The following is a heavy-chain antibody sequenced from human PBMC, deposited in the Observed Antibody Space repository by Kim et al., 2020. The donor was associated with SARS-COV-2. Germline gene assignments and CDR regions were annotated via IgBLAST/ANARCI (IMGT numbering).Heavy chain of an antibody. J-gene: IGHJ4*02. V-gene: IGHV4-34*01. Sequence: SETLSLTCAVYGGSFSGYYWSWIRQPPGKGLEWIGEINHSGSTNYNPSLKSRGTISVDTSTNQFSLKLSTVTAADTAVYYCARGGVLLRFLEWLLAPFDYWGQGTLVTVSS. CDR1: GGSFSGYY. CDR3: ARGGVLLRFLEWLLAPFDY. CDR2: INHSGST. D-gene: IGHD3-3*01.